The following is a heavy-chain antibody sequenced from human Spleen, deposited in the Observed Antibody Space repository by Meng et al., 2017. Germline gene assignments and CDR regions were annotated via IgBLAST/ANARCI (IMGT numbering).Heavy chain of an antibody. V-gene: IGHV4-38-2*01. D-gene: IGHD2-21*02. Sequence: SDTLSLTFAVSRYSITGSYNWGWIRQSPGKGLEWIGSIYRSGSTYYNPSLKSRVTMSADTSTNQFSLKLTSVTAADTAVYYCAGGAVVTLIFYPAMDVWGQGTTVTGSS. CDR2: IYRSGST. CDR1: RYSITGSYN. CDR3: AGGAVVTLIFYPAMDV. J-gene: IGHJ6*02.